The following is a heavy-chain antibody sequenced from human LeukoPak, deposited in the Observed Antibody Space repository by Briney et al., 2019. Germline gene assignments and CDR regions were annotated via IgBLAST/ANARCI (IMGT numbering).Heavy chain of an antibody. J-gene: IGHJ6*03. CDR1: GGSISSYY. D-gene: IGHD3-3*01. V-gene: IGHV4-59*12. CDR2: IYYSGST. CDR3: ARDRVDFWSGYYSGMDV. Sequence: SETLSLTCTVSGGSISSYYWSWIRQPPGKGLEWIGYIYYSGSTNYNPSLKSRVTMSVDTSKNQFSLKLSSVTAADTAVYYCARDRVDFWSGYYSGMDVWGKGTTVTVSS.